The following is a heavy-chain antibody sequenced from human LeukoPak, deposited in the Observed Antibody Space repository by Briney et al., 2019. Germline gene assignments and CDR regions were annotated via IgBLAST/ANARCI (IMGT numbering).Heavy chain of an antibody. CDR2: IYYSGST. J-gene: IGHJ3*02. CDR3: ATVIDEVTDDAFDI. CDR1: GGSISSGGYY. D-gene: IGHD4-11*01. V-gene: IGHV4-31*03. Sequence: SQTLSLTCTVSGGSISSGGYYWSWIRQHPGKGLEWIGYIYYSGSTYYNPSLKSRVTISVDTSKNQFSLKLSSVTAADTAVYYCATVIDEVTDDAFDIWGQGTMVTVSS.